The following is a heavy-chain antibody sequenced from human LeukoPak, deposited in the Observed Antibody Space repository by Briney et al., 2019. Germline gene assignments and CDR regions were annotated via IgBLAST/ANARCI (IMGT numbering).Heavy chain of an antibody. Sequence: ASVKVSCKASGYTFTSYDINWVRQATGQGLEWMGWMNPNSGNTGYAQKFQGRVTMTRNTSISTAYMELSSLRSEDTAVYYCARGGPLWSGYPWYYYYYMDVWGKGTTVTVSS. D-gene: IGHD3-3*01. CDR3: ARGGPLWSGYPWYYYYYMDV. J-gene: IGHJ6*03. CDR1: GYTFTSYD. V-gene: IGHV1-8*01. CDR2: MNPNSGNT.